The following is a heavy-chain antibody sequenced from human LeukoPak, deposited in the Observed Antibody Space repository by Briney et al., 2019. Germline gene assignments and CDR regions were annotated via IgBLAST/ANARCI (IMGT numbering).Heavy chain of an antibody. Sequence: GESLKISCKGSGYSFSSYWIGWVRQMPGKGLEWMGIIYPGDSDTRYSPSFQGQVTISADKSISTAYLQWSSLKASDTAMYYCARLNYDSSGTRVYYGMDVWGQGTTVTVSS. CDR3: ARLNYDSSGTRVYYGMDV. CDR2: IYPGDSDT. V-gene: IGHV5-51*01. D-gene: IGHD3-22*01. CDR1: GYSFSSYW. J-gene: IGHJ6*02.